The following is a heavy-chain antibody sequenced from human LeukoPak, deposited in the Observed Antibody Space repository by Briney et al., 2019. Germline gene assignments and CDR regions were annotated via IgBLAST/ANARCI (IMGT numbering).Heavy chain of an antibody. V-gene: IGHV4-39*07. D-gene: IGHD5-18*01. CDR3: ARAGGGYSFDY. CDR1: GGSISSSNFY. Sequence: SETLSLTCTVSGGSISSSNFYWGWIRQPPGNGLEWIGSMYYSGSTYYNPSLQSRVTISVDTSRNQFSLKLTSVTAADTAVYYCARAGGGYSFDYWGQGTLVTVSS. CDR2: MYYSGST. J-gene: IGHJ4*02.